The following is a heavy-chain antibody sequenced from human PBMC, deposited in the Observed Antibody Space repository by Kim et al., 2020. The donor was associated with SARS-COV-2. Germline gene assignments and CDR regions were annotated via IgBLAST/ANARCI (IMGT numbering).Heavy chain of an antibody. CDR2: IYRGDVT. D-gene: IGHD7-27*01. CDR1: GFAVSTSY. J-gene: IGHJ4*02. CDR3: AKDDQLGFLH. V-gene: IGHV3-53*05. Sequence: GGSLRLSWAASGFAVSTSYMTWVRQAPGKGLEWVSVIYRGDVTNYAASVKGRFTISRDDSKNTLYLQMNSLKPEDAAVYYCAKDDQLGFLHWGQGTLVTV.